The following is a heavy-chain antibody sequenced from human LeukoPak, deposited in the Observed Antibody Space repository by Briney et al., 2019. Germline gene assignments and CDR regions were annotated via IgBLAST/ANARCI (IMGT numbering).Heavy chain of an antibody. CDR3: TGNYYGSGSYADFDY. CDR1: GFTFSGSA. CDR2: IRSTANGYAT. D-gene: IGHD3-10*01. Sequence: GGSLRLSCAASGFTFSGSALHWVRQASGKGLEWVGRIRSTANGYATAYAASVKGRFTISRDDSKNTAYLQMDSPKTEDTAVYYCTGNYYGSGSYADFDYWGQGTLVTVSS. J-gene: IGHJ4*02. V-gene: IGHV3-73*01.